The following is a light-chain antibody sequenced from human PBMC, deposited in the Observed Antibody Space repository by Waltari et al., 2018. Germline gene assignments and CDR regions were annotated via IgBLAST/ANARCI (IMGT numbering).Light chain of an antibody. Sequence: QSALTQPRSVSGSPGQTVTISCTGTSSDVVGYNFVSWYQQHPGKAPKLMIYEVSKRPSGVPDRFSASKSGNTASLTISGLQTEDEADYYCCSFAGSPYVFGPGTKVTVL. V-gene: IGLV2-11*01. CDR3: CSFAGSPYV. J-gene: IGLJ1*01. CDR2: EVS. CDR1: SSDVVGYNF.